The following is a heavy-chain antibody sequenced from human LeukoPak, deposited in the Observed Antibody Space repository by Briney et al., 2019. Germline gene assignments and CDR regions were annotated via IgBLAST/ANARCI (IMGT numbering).Heavy chain of an antibody. D-gene: IGHD4-11*01. CDR2: ISGSGGST. V-gene: IGHV3-23*01. CDR1: GFTFSSYW. CDR3: AKDSGNYVSEYYFDY. J-gene: IGHJ4*02. Sequence: GGSLRLSCAASGFTFSSYWMSWVRQAPGKGLEWVSAISGSGGSTYYADSVKGRSTISRDNSKNTLYLQMNSLRAEDTAVYYCAKDSGNYVSEYYFDYWGQGTLVTVSS.